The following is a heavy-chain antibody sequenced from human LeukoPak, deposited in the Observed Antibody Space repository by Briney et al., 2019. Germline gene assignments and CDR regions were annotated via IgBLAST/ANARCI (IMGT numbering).Heavy chain of an antibody. J-gene: IGHJ4*02. Sequence: SETLSLTCAVSGGSISSSSYSWGWIRQPPGKGLEWVGTIYNSGNAHYNPSLKGRVTISVDTSKNQFSLKLSSVTAADTAVYYCARRRYCSGGSCARWGQGTLVTVSS. D-gene: IGHD2-15*01. CDR1: GGSISSSSYS. CDR2: IYNSGNA. CDR3: ARRRYCSGGSCAR. V-gene: IGHV4-39*07.